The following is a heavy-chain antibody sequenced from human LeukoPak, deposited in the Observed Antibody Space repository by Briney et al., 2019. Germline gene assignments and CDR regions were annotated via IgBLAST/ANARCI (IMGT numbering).Heavy chain of an antibody. CDR3: TRDPLRDGYNGYYYGMDV. CDR1: GFTFGDYA. J-gene: IGHJ6*02. D-gene: IGHD5-24*01. Sequence: GGSLRLSCTASGFTFGDYAMSWVRQAPGKGLGWVGFIRSKAYGGTTEYAASVKGRFTISKDDSKSIAYLQMNSLKTDDTAVYYCTRDPLRDGYNGYYYGMDVWGQGTTVTVSS. CDR2: IRSKAYGGTT. V-gene: IGHV3-49*04.